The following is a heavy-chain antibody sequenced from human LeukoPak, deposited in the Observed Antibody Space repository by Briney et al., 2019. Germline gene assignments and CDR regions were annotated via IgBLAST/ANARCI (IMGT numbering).Heavy chain of an antibody. D-gene: IGHD3-22*01. V-gene: IGHV3-33*01. J-gene: IGHJ4*02. CDR3: ATGGGYYYSH. CDR2: ADRDGNYR. Sequence: GGSLRLSCVAAGFPFSSYGMHWARQAPGKGLEWVAVADRDGNYRYSGDSVKGRFAISRDNSKNTLYLEMSSLRVEDTAVYYCATGGGYYYSHWGQGILVTVSS. CDR1: GFPFSSYG.